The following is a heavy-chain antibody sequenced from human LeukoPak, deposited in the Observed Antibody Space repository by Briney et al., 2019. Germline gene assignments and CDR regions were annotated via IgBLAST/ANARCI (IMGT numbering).Heavy chain of an antibody. Sequence: PGGSLRLSCAASGFTFSDHYMDWVRQAPGKGLEWVGRTRNKANSYTTEYAASVKGRFTISRDDSKNSLYLQMNSLKTEDTVVYYCARGQRGREFDYWGQGTLVTVSS. CDR1: GFTFSDHY. J-gene: IGHJ4*02. V-gene: IGHV3-72*01. CDR2: TRNKANSYTT. CDR3: ARGQRGREFDY. D-gene: IGHD6-25*01.